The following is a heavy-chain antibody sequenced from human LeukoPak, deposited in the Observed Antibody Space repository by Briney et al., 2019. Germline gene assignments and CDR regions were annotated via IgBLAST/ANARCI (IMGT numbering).Heavy chain of an antibody. CDR1: GFPFGGYG. CDR3: ATGGNFYYSH. D-gene: IGHD4-11*01. V-gene: IGHV3-33*01. Sequence: QPGGSLRLSCAASGFPFGGYGMHWVRQAPGKGLEWVAVAYGDGSSQYYADSVKGRFSISKDISKNTLSLQMNSLRAEDTAVYSCATGGNFYYSHWGQGTLVTVSS. J-gene: IGHJ1*01. CDR2: AYGDGSSQ.